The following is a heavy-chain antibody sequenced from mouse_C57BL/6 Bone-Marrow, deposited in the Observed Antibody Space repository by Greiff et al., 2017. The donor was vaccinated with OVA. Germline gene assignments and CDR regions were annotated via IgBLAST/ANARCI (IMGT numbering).Heavy chain of an antibody. CDR2: LYPGSGST. D-gene: IGHD1-1*01. V-gene: IGHV1-55*01. J-gene: IGHJ2*01. CDR3: ARCGTTVPRDY. Sequence: QVQLQQPGAELVKPGASVKLSCTASGYTFTSYWITWVKQRPGQGLAWIGDLYPGSGSTNYNEKFKSKATLTVDTSSSTAYMQLSSLTSEDSAVDYCARCGTTVPRDYWGQGTTLTVSS. CDR1: GYTFTSYW.